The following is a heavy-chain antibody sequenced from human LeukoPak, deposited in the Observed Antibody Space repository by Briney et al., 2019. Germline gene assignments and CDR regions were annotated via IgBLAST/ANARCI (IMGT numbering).Heavy chain of an antibody. J-gene: IGHJ4*02. D-gene: IGHD2-15*01. Sequence: GRSLRLSCAASGFTFDDYAMPWVRPAPGKGLGWVSGISWNSGSIGYADSVKGRFTISRDNAKNSLYLQMNSLRAEDTALYYCAKDLPRYCSGGSCPFDYWGQGTLVTVSS. CDR2: ISWNSGSI. CDR3: AKDLPRYCSGGSCPFDY. V-gene: IGHV3-9*01. CDR1: GFTFDDYA.